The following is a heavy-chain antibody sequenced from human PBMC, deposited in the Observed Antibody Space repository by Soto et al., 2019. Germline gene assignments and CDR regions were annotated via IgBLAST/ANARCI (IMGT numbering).Heavy chain of an antibody. CDR1: EYTFTSYD. V-gene: IGHV1-8*01. D-gene: IGHD6-13*01. J-gene: IGHJ6*03. CDR2: LNRNSGNT. Sequence: ASVKVSCRASEYTFTSYDINWVRQATGQGLEWMGWLNRNSGNTGYAQKFQGRVTMTRNTSISTAYMELSSLRSEDTAVYYCASGLSGEGLSSSWQSSTYYYYYYYMDVWGKGTTVTVSS. CDR3: ASGLSGEGLSSSWQSSTYYYYYYYMDV.